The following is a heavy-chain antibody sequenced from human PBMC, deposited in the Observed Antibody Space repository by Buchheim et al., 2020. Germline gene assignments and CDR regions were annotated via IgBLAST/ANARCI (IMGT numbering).Heavy chain of an antibody. J-gene: IGHJ6*01. Sequence: QVQLVESGGGVVQPGRSLRLSCAASGFTFSSYGMHWVRQAPGKGLEWVATIWYDGSNKYYADSVKGRFTISRDNSKNTLYLQIDSLRAGDTAVHYCARGGYCISTTCANYNGLDVWRQGTT. D-gene: IGHD2-2*01. CDR3: ARGGYCISTTCANYNGLDV. CDR1: GFTFSSYG. V-gene: IGHV3-33*01. CDR2: IWYDGSNK.